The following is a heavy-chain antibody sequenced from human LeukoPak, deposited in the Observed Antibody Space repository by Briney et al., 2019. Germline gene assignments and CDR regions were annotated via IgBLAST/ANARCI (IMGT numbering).Heavy chain of an antibody. CDR1: GGSISNSNYY. CDR2: INYGGTT. CDR3: ARYVVYGSGKYYFDY. V-gene: IGHV4-39*01. J-gene: IGHJ4*02. D-gene: IGHD3-10*01. Sequence: SETLSLTCTVSGGSISNSNYYWSWIRQPPGKELEWIASINYGGTTYYNPSLKSRVTISVDTSKNQVSLRLSSVTAADTAVYLCARYVVYGSGKYYFDYWGQGSLVTVSS.